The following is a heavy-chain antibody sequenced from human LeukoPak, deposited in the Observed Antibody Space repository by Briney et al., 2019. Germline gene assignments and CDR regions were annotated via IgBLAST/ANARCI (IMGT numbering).Heavy chain of an antibody. CDR1: GFAFSTYA. CDR3: AKDSAFYYESSGYYSD. J-gene: IGHJ1*01. D-gene: IGHD3-22*01. V-gene: IGHV3-23*01. CDR2: ISGRGGAT. Sequence: GGSLRLSCAASGFAFSTYAMAWVRQTPGKGLEWVSVISGRGGATHYADSVKGRFTISRDNSKNTLFLQMNSLRVEDTAVYYCAKDSAFYYESSGYYSDWGQGTLVTVSS.